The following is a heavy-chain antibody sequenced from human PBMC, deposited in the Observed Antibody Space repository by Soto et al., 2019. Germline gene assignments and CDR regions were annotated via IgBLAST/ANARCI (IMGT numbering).Heavy chain of an antibody. J-gene: IGHJ4*02. D-gene: IGHD1-7*01. CDR3: ARSLNWNYPFDF. V-gene: IGHV4-30-2*01. CDR1: GASISRGGFS. Sequence: PSETLSLTCAVSGASISRGGFSWSWIRQPPGKALEWVGYVYHSGTTSYNPSLESRVSISVDTSKNQFSLRLYSVTAADTAVYFCARSLNWNYPFDFWGQGTLVTVS. CDR2: VYHSGTT.